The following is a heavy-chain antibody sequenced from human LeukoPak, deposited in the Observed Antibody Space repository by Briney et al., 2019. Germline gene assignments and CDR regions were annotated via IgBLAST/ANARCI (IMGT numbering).Heavy chain of an antibody. D-gene: IGHD1-26*01. J-gene: IGHJ4*02. CDR2: IRYDGSNK. CDR3: AKDFYARSDPSGNFDY. Sequence: GGSLRLSCAASGFTFSSYGMHWVRQAPGKGLEWVAFIRYDGSNKYYADSVKGRFTISRDNSKNTLYLQMNSLRAEDTAVYYCAKDFYARSDPSGNFDYWGQGTLVTVSS. CDR1: GFTFSSYG. V-gene: IGHV3-30*02.